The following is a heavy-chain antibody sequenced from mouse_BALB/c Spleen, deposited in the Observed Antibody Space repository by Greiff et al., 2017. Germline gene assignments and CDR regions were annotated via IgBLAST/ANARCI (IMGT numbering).Heavy chain of an antibody. CDR2: IDPANGNT. CDR3: ARGSSYPYYFDY. D-gene: IGHD1-1*01. V-gene: IGHV14-3*02. J-gene: IGHJ2*01. Sequence: EVQLQQSGAELVKPGASVKLSCTASGFNIKDTYMHWVKQRPEQGLEWIGRIDPANGNTKYDPKFQGKATITADTSSNTAYLQLSSLTSEDSAVYFCARGSSYPYYFDYWGQGTTLTVSS. CDR1: GFNIKDTY.